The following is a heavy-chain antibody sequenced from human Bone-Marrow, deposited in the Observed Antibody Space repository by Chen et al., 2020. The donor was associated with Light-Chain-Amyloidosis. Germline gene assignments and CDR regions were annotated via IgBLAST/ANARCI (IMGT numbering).Heavy chain of an antibody. CDR2: SMGRGASR. CDR1: GFAFCSYA. Sequence: EVQLVESGGGLLQRGGSLRLPCAAPGFAFCSYAMSWVRQAAGKGVGWVRMSMGRGASRSSGDSVNGRLTMSGDNSMNALFLQMSSLRAEDTAVYYCAKDISYDDSLPGYPADAFDIWGQGTMVTVSS. D-gene: IGHD3-9*01. CDR3: AKDISYDDSLPGYPADAFDI. J-gene: IGHJ3*02. V-gene: IGHV3-23*04.